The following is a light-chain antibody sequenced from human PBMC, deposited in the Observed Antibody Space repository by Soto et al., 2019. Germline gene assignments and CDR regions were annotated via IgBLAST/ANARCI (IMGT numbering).Light chain of an antibody. Sequence: DIQMTQSPSTLSASVGDRVIITCRASQSIGGWLAWYQQKPGKAPKLLIFDAFSLESGVPSRFSGSGSGTEFTLTISSLQPEDFATYYCQQYNPNSALTFGGGTKVDNK. CDR3: QQYNPNSALT. CDR1: QSIGGW. CDR2: DAF. J-gene: IGKJ4*01. V-gene: IGKV1-5*01.